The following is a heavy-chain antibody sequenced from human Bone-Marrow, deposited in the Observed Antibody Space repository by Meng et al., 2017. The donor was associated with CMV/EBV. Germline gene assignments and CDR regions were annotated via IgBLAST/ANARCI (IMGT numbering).Heavy chain of an antibody. J-gene: IGHJ4*02. Sequence: VYGGSFRGYYWSWIRQPPGKGLEWIGEIHPSGGTNSNPSLKRRVTISVDTSKNQFSLKLSSVTAADTAVYYCARRPQYSSSSNSEFDYWGQGTLVTVSS. CDR2: IHPSGGT. CDR3: ARRPQYSSSSNSEFDY. CDR1: GGSFRGYY. V-gene: IGHV4-34*01. D-gene: IGHD6-13*01.